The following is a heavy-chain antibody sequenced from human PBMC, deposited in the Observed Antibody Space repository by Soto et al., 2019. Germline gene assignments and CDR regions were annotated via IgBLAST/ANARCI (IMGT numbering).Heavy chain of an antibody. CDR3: ARPVAAYSSSSSMDV. D-gene: IGHD6-6*01. V-gene: IGHV5-10-1*01. J-gene: IGHJ6*02. CDR2: IDPSDSYT. CDR1: GYSFTSYW. Sequence: RGESLKISCKGSGYSFTSYWITWVRQMPGKGLEWMGKIDPSDSYTKYSPSFQGHVTISADKSISTAYLQWSSLKASDTAMYYCARPVAAYSSSSSMDVWGQGTTVPVSS.